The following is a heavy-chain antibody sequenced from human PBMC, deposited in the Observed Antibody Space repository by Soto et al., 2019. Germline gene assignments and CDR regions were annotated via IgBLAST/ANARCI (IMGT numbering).Heavy chain of an antibody. CDR3: ARSQGSSTSLEIYYYYYYGMDV. D-gene: IGHD2-2*01. CDR2: IIPISGTA. J-gene: IGHJ6*02. CDR1: GGTFSSYA. Sequence: QVQLVQSGAAVKKPGSSVKVSCKASGGTFSSYAISWVRQSPGQGLEWMGGIIPISGTANYAQKFQGRVTNTADDSKRTAYMELSSLRAEDTAVYYCARSQGSSTSLEIYYYYYYGMDVWGQGTTVTVSS. V-gene: IGHV1-69*01.